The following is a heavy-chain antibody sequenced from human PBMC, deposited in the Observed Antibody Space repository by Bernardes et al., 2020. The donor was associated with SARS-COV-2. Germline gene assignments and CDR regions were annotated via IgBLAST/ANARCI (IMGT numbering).Heavy chain of an antibody. Sequence: TLSLTCTVSGCSISSSSYYWGWIRQPPGKGLEWIGSIYYSGSTYYNPSLKSRVTISVDTSKNQFSLKLSSVTAADTAVYYCARHIMASITMFAVVRAGNWFDPWGQGTLVTVSS. CDR3: ARHIMASITMFAVVRAGNWFDP. J-gene: IGHJ5*02. CDR2: IYYSGST. V-gene: IGHV4-39*01. CDR1: GCSISSSSYY. D-gene: IGHD3-3*01.